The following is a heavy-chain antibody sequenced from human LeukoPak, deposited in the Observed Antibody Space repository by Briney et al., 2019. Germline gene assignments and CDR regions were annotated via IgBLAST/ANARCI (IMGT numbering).Heavy chain of an antibody. CDR3: ARGRNDNGGMFFDS. Sequence: SETLSLTCTVYGGSMTSLYWGYIRQAPGKGLEWIGFISWRGYTSYSPALKSRVAISVDTSKSQFSLRLSSMTAADTAFYYCARGRNDNGGMFFDSWAQGTLVTVSS. CDR2: ISWRGYT. D-gene: IGHD4-23*01. CDR1: GGSMTSLY. V-gene: IGHV4-59*11. J-gene: IGHJ4*02.